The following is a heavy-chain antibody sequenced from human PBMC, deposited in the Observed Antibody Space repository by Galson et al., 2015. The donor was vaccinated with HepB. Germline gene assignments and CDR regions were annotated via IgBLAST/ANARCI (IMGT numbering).Heavy chain of an antibody. CDR2: IRSKAYGGTT. V-gene: IGHV3-49*03. CDR3: TRDVSGSYFRLLGWFDP. CDR1: GFTFGDYA. D-gene: IGHD1-26*01. J-gene: IGHJ5*02. Sequence: SLRLSCAASGFTFGDYAMSWFRQAPGKGLEWVGFIRSKAYGGTTEYAASVKGRFTISRDDSKSIAYLQMNSLKTEDTAVYYCTRDVSGSYFRLLGWFDPWGQGTLVTVSS.